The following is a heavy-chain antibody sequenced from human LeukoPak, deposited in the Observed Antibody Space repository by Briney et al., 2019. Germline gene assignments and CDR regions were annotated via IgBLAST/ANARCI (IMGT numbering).Heavy chain of an antibody. CDR2: INPNSGGT. D-gene: IGHD6-19*01. CDR3: ARGYKQWLVYWFDP. CDR1: GYTFTAYY. V-gene: IGHV1-2*02. Sequence: ASVKVSCKASGYTFTAYYIHWVRQAPGQGLEWMGWINPNSGGTNYAQKFQGRVTMTRDTSISTAYMELSRLRSDDTAVYYCARGYKQWLVYWFDPWGQGTLVTVSS. J-gene: IGHJ5*02.